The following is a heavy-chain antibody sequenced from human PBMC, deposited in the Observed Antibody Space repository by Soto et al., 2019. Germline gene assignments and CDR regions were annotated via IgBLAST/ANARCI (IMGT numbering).Heavy chain of an antibody. CDR2: ISSSGSTI. Sequence: VGSLKLSCAASGFTLSSYEMNWVRQAPGKGLEWVSYISSSGSTIYYADSVKGRSSISRDTSQSTLHLQMNSLRADDTAMYYCARWSYLDYWGQGTRVPVSS. J-gene: IGHJ4*02. V-gene: IGHV3-48*03. CDR1: GFTLSSYE. CDR3: ARWSYLDY. D-gene: IGHD3-3*01.